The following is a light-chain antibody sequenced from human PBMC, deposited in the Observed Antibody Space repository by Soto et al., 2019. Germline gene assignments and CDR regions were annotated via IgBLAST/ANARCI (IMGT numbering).Light chain of an antibody. CDR2: EGN. Sequence: QSALTQPASVSESPGQSISISCGGGRNDIGTYNLVSWYQQHPGKAPKLIIYEGNKRPSGVSNRFSGSKSGNTASLTFSGLQPEDEADYYCSSYASSGAVVFGGGTKLTVL. J-gene: IGLJ3*02. CDR1: RNDIGTYNL. V-gene: IGLV2-14*02. CDR3: SSYASSGAVV.